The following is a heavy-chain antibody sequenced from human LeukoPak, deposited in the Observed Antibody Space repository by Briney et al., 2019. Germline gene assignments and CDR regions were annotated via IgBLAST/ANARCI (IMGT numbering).Heavy chain of an antibody. CDR2: INPNSGGT. V-gene: IGHV1-2*02. J-gene: IGHJ4*02. CDR1: GYTFTGYY. CDR3: ARDAAAAGLDFDY. Sequence: ASVKVSCKASGYTFTGYYMHWVRQAPGQGREWMGWINPNSGGTNDAQKFQGRVTMTRDTSISTAYMELSRLRSDDTAVYYCARDAAAAGLDFDYWGQGTLVTVSS. D-gene: IGHD6-13*01.